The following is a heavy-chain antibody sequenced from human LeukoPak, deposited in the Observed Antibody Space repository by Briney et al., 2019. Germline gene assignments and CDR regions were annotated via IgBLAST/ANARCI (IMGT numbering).Heavy chain of an antibody. CDR3: ARSTEGWFDP. J-gene: IGHJ5*02. CDR1: GGSISSYY. Sequence: SETLSLTCTVSGGSISSYYGSWIRQPAGKGLEWIGRIYSSGSTNYNPSLKSRVALSVDTSKNQFSLKLSSVTAADTAVYYCARSTEGWFDPWGQGTLVTVSS. CDR2: IYSSGST. V-gene: IGHV4-4*07.